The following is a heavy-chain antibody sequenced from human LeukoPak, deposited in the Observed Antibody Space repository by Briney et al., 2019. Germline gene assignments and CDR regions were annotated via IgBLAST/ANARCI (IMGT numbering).Heavy chain of an antibody. V-gene: IGHV1-2*02. CDR3: ATDSPGEWLRWGGTSWIH. D-gene: IGHD5-12*01. Sequence: ASVKVSCKASGYTFTGYYMHWVRQAPGQGLEWMGWINPNSGGTNYAQKFQGRVTMTRDTSISTAYMELSSLRSEDTAVYYCATDSPGEWLRWGGTSWIHWGQGTLVTVSS. J-gene: IGHJ4*02. CDR2: INPNSGGT. CDR1: GYTFTGYY.